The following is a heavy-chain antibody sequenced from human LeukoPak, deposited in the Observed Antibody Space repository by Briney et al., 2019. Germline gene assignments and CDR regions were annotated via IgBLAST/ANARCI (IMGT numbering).Heavy chain of an antibody. V-gene: IGHV3-7*01. J-gene: IGHJ4*02. Sequence: PGGSLRLSCEASGITFSYYWMNWVRQAPGKGLEWVANIKQDGREIYYADSVKGRFSISRDNAQTSLYLQMNSLRAEDTAVYYCARDVVFDYWGQGTLVSVSS. CDR1: GITFSYYW. CDR3: ARDVVFDY. CDR2: IKQDGREI. D-gene: IGHD2-21*01.